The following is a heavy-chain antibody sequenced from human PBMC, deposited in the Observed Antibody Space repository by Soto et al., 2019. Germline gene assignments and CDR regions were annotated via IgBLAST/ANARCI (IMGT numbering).Heavy chain of an antibody. Sequence: ASVKVSCKASGYTFTGYYMHWVRQAPGQGLEWMGWINPNSGGTNYAQKFQGWVTMTRDTSISTAYMELSRLRSDDTAVYYCARSMGYYYYMDVWGKGTTVTVSS. CDR3: ARSMGYYYYMDV. CDR1: GYTFTGYY. V-gene: IGHV1-2*04. CDR2: INPNSGGT. J-gene: IGHJ6*03.